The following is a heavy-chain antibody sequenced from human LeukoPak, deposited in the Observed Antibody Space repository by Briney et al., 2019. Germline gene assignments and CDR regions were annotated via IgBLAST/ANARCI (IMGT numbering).Heavy chain of an antibody. J-gene: IGHJ4*02. CDR1: GGSISSGGYY. CDR3: ARREGITGTHFDY. Sequence: TLSLTCTVSGGSISSGGYYWSWIRQHPGKGLEWIGYIYYSGSTYYNPSLKSRVTVSVDTSKNQFSLKLSSVTAADTAVYYCARREGITGTHFDYWGQGTLVTVSS. CDR2: IYYSGST. D-gene: IGHD1-20*01. V-gene: IGHV4-31*03.